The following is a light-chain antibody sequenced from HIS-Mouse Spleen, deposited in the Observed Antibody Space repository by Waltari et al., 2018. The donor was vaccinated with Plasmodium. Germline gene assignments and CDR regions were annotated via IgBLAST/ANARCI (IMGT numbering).Light chain of an antibody. J-gene: IGLJ2*01. CDR3: QVWDSSSDHVV. CDR2: DDG. Sequence: SYVLTQPPSVSVAPGKTARLTWGGTNIGSKSVHWYQQKPGQAPVLVVYDDGDRASGIPERFSGSNSGNTATLTISRVEAGDEADYYCQVWDSSSDHVVFGGGTKLTVL. V-gene: IGLV3-21*03. CDR1: NIGSKS.